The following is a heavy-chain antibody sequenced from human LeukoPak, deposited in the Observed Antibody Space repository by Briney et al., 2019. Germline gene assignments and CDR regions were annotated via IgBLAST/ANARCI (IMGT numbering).Heavy chain of an antibody. CDR2: ISYAGSNK. V-gene: IGHV3-30*18. Sequence: GGSLRLSCVASGFTFSSSAMSWVRQAPGKGLEWVAVISYAGSNKYYAESVKGRFTISRDNSKNTVYLQMNSLRAEDTAVYYCAKELGDPDYWGQGTLVTVSS. CDR1: GFTFSSSA. CDR3: AKELGDPDY. J-gene: IGHJ4*02. D-gene: IGHD1-26*01.